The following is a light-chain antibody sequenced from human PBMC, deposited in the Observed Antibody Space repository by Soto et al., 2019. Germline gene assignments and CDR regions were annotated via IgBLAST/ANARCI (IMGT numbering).Light chain of an antibody. CDR2: DAS. J-gene: IGKJ5*01. Sequence: EIVFAQSPCTLSLSPGEGATLSCRAIQTVSSRYLAWYQQRPGQAPRLLIYDASSRATGIPDRFSGSGSGTDFTLTITRLEPEDFAVYYCQQYGSSPLITFGQGTRLEI. CDR3: QQYGSSPLIT. V-gene: IGKV3-20*01. CDR1: QTVSSRY.